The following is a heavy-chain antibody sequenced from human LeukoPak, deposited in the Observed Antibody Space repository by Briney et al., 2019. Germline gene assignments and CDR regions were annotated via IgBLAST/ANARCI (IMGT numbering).Heavy chain of an antibody. Sequence: GGSLRLSCAASGFTFSSYWMSWVRQAPGKGLEWVANIKQDGSEKYYVDSVKGRFTISRDNAKNSLYLQMNSLRAEDTAVYYCARVVRSYGSLFDYWGQGTLVTVSS. CDR3: ARVVRSYGSLFDY. J-gene: IGHJ4*02. V-gene: IGHV3-7*01. CDR1: GFTFSSYW. CDR2: IKQDGSEK. D-gene: IGHD5-18*01.